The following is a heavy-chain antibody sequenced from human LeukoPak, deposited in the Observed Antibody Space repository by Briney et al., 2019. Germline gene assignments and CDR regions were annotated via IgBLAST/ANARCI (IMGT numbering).Heavy chain of an antibody. V-gene: IGHV3-30*04. CDR2: ISYDGSNK. CDR1: GFTFSSYA. D-gene: IGHD1-1*01. Sequence: GGSLRLSCAASGFTFSSYAMHWVRQAPGKGLEWVAAISYDGSNKYYADSVKGRFTISRDNSKNTLYLQMNSLRAEDTAVYYCARSTGTTIFDYWGQGTLVTVSS. J-gene: IGHJ4*02. CDR3: ARSTGTTIFDY.